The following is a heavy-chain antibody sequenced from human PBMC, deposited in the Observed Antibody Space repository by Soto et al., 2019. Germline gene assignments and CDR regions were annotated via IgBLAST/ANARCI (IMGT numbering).Heavy chain of an antibody. V-gene: IGHV1-2*02. J-gene: IGHJ4*02. CDR1: GPTFIAYY. D-gene: IGHD3-16*02. CDR2: IDPKSGGT. CDR3: ARVIVDVPE. Sequence: QLVQSGAEVKKPGASVRVSCKTSGPTFIAYYIHWVRQAPGQGLALMGWIDPKSGGTTYEQKFMGRVTTSRDTSINTAYMDLKRLTSDDTAVYYCARVIVDVPEWGQGTLITVSS.